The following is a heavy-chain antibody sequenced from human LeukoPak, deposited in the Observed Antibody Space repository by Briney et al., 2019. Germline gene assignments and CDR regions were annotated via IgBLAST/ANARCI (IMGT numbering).Heavy chain of an antibody. D-gene: IGHD2-15*01. V-gene: IGHV4-39*02. Sequence: SETLSLTCIVSGGSISSGTYYWGWIRQPPGKELEWLGTISYSGSAYYNPSLKSRVIISVDTSKNHFSLKLSAVTAADTAVYYCARLLYHGWGGLDVWGQGTAVTVSS. CDR2: ISYSGSA. CDR1: GGSISSGTYY. J-gene: IGHJ6*02. CDR3: ARLLYHGWGGLDV.